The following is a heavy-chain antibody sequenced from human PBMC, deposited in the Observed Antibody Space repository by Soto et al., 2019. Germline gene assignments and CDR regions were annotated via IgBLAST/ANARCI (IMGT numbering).Heavy chain of an antibody. CDR1: GFTFSDHY. Sequence: GVSLRLSCTTSGFTFSDHYMHWVRQAPGQGLEWVAVMSYDGRNKWYADSVKGRFTISRDNSKNTLYLQMNSLRAEDAAVYYCANESDGFDIWGQGTMVTVSS. CDR3: ANESDGFDI. J-gene: IGHJ3*02. V-gene: IGHV3-30*18. CDR2: MSYDGRNK.